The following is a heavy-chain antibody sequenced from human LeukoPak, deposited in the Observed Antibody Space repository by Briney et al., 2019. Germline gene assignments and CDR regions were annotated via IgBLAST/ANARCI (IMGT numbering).Heavy chain of an antibody. CDR2: IYSGGST. J-gene: IGHJ4*02. CDR1: GFTFSSYS. CDR3: ARAGGIAVAGPPHYFDY. V-gene: IGHV3-53*01. Sequence: PGGSLRLSCAASGFTFSSYSMNWVRQAPGKGLEWVSVIYSGGSTYYADSVKGRFTISRDNSKNTLFLQMNSLRAEDTAVYYCARAGGIAVAGPPHYFDYWGQGTLVTVSS. D-gene: IGHD6-19*01.